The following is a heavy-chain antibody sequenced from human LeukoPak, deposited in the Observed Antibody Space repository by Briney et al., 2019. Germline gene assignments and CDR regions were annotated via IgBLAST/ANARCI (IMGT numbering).Heavy chain of an antibody. CDR3: ARAGLNYYGSGSYLATIDY. J-gene: IGHJ4*02. CDR2: IYYSGST. CDR1: GYSISSGYY. V-gene: IGHV4-38-2*02. Sequence: SETLSLTCTVSGYSISSGYYWGWIRQPPGKSLEWIGSIYYSGSTYYNPSLKSRVTISVDTSKNQFSLKLSSVTAADTAVYYCARAGLNYYGSGSYLATIDYWGQGTLVTVSS. D-gene: IGHD3-10*01.